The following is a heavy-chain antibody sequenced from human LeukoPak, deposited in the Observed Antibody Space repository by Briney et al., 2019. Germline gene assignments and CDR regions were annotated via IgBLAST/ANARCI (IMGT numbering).Heavy chain of an antibody. V-gene: IGHV3-30*18. CDR1: GFTFSSYG. D-gene: IGHD3-22*01. J-gene: IGHJ4*02. Sequence: GGSLRLSCAASGFTFSSYGMHWVRQAPGKGLEWVAVISYDGSNKFYADSVKGRFTISRDNSKNTLYLLLNSLRAEDTAVYYCAKETYPDSSAYFDYWGQGALVTVSS. CDR3: AKETYPDSSAYFDY. CDR2: ISYDGSNK.